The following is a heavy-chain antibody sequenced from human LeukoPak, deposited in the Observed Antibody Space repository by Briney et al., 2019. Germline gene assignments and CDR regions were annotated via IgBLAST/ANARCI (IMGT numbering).Heavy chain of an antibody. D-gene: IGHD6-13*01. CDR2: IFYSGIT. V-gene: IGHV4-59*01. J-gene: IGHJ4*02. Sequence: SETLSLTCTVSGGSISSYYWSWIRHPPGKGLECIGYIFYSGITTYNPSLKSRVTISVDTSKNQFSLKLSSVTAADTAVYYCARAPHPYSGSWYFDYWGQGTLVTVSS. CDR3: ARAPHPYSGSWYFDY. CDR1: GGSISSYY.